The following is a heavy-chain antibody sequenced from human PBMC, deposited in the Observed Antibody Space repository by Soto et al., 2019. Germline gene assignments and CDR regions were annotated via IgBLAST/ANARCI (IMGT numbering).Heavy chain of an antibody. Sequence: QVQLVESGGGVVQPVRSLRLSCAASGFTFSSYAMHWVRQAPGKGLEWVAVISYDGSNKYYADSVKGRFTISRDNSKNTLYLQMNSLRAEDTAVYYCARGNWGELLWPFDYWGQGTLVTVSS. CDR1: GFTFSSYA. J-gene: IGHJ4*02. D-gene: IGHD1-26*01. CDR3: ARGNWGELLWPFDY. CDR2: ISYDGSNK. V-gene: IGHV3-30-3*01.